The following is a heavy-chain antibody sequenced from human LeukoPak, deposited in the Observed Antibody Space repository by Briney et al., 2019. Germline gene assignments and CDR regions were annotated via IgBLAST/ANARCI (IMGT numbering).Heavy chain of an antibody. Sequence: GALSLTCAHHGGSFRDYFRCWVRPRPEEGREWSGQINDSRTINYNPSVMSRVTTSVDKYNTQFSLMLSSVTGAETAVYYCARRWNYGRNYHTDVWGKGATVSVSS. V-gene: IGHV4-34*01. CDR1: GGSFRDYF. D-gene: IGHD1-7*01. J-gene: IGHJ6*04. CDR2: INDSRTI. CDR3: ARRWNYGRNYHTDV.